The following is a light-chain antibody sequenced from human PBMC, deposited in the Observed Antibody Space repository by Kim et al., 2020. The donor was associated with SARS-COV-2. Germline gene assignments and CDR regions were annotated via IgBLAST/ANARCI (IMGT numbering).Light chain of an antibody. CDR2: DNN. CDR3: GTWDSSLSAGL. V-gene: IGLV1-51*01. CDR1: SSNIGSNF. Sequence: QSVLTQPPSVSAAPGQRVTISCSGTSSNIGSNFVSWYQQLPGAAPRLLIYDNNNRPSGIPDRFSGFKSGTSATLAITGLQTGDEADYYCGTWDSSLSAGLFGGGTKVTVL. J-gene: IGLJ2*01.